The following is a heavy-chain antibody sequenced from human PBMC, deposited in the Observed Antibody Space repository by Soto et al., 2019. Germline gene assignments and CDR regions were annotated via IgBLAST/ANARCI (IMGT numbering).Heavy chain of an antibody. Sequence: TLSLTCPVSGGSISSSSYYWGWIRQPPGKGLEWIGNIYYSGSTYYNPSLKSRVTISLDTSKNQFSLKLSSVTAADTAVYYCMLGSGWKDFDYWGQGTLVTVSS. D-gene: IGHD3-22*01. CDR1: GGSISSSSYY. CDR3: MLGSGWKDFDY. CDR2: IYYSGST. J-gene: IGHJ4*02. V-gene: IGHV4-39*01.